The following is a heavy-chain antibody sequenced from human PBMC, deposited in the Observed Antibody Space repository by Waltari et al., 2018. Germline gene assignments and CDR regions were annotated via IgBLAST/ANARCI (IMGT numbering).Heavy chain of an antibody. Sequence: QVQLQEAGPGLVKPSETLSLTCSVSCGSISSYYRSWLRKPAGKGLEWIGRIYTSVSTNYNPSLKSRVTMSVDTSKNQFSLKLSSVTAADTAVYYCAREDRAVAGTLYFDYWGQGTLVTVSS. CDR1: CGSISSYY. V-gene: IGHV4-4*07. CDR2: IYTSVST. J-gene: IGHJ4*02. D-gene: IGHD6-19*01. CDR3: AREDRAVAGTLYFDY.